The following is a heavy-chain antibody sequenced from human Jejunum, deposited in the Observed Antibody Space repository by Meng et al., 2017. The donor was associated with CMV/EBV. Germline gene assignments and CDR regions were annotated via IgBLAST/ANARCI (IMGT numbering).Heavy chain of an antibody. Sequence: EVQLVESGGGLVQPGGFLRLSCAASGFTLSKYWMQWVRQPPGKGLEWVSFINLDGSTTNYADSVKGRFTISRDNAKNTLYLQMTSLRAEDTAVYYCARDGDGTIDNDYWGQGTLVTVAS. V-gene: IGHV3-74*01. CDR1: GFTLSKYW. CDR3: ARDGDGTIDNDY. J-gene: IGHJ4*02. CDR2: INLDGSTT.